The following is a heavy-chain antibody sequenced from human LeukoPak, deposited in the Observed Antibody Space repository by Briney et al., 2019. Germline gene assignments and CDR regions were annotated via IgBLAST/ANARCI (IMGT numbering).Heavy chain of an antibody. J-gene: IGHJ6*02. CDR3: AKDLGYSGPNGMDV. Sequence: GGSLRLSCSASGFTFNTYAMHWVRQAPGKGLEYVSAISTDGGGTYYADSVRGRFTISRDNSKNTLYLQMNSLRAEDTAVYYCAKDLGYSGPNGMDVWGQGTTVTVSS. V-gene: IGHV3-64*04. CDR1: GFTFNTYA. CDR2: ISTDGGGT. D-gene: IGHD5-12*01.